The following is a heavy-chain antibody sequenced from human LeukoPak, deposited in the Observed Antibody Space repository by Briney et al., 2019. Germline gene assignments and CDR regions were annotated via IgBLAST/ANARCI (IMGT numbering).Heavy chain of an antibody. D-gene: IGHD6-19*01. CDR3: ARDPNSSGWFDY. CDR1: GGSISSSS. V-gene: IGHV3-48*02. CDR2: ISSTSGPI. J-gene: IGHJ4*02. Sequence: PSETLSLTCTVSGGSISSSSYYWGWIRQPPGKGLEWISYISSTSGPIYYADSVKGRFTISRDNAKNSLYLQMNSLRDEDTAVYYCARDPNSSGWFDYWGQGTLVTVSS.